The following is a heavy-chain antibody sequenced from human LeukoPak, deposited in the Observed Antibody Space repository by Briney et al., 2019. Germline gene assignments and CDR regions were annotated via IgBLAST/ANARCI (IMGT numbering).Heavy chain of an antibody. J-gene: IGHJ6*03. CDR3: ARVLRYCSGGNCYSGGLGYMDV. CDR2: IRNDGSKK. V-gene: IGHV3-30*02. Sequence: GGSLRLSCTASGFTFSSYGMHWVRQAPGKGLEWVAFIRNDGSKKYDADSVKGRFTISRDNSKNTLYLQMNSLRAEDTAVYYCARVLRYCSGGNCYSGGLGYMDVWGKGTTVTISS. CDR1: GFTFSSYG. D-gene: IGHD2-15*01.